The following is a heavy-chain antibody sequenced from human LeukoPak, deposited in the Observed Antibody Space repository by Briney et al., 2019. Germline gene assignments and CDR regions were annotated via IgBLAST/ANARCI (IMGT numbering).Heavy chain of an antibody. D-gene: IGHD3-10*01. CDR1: GFTFSNYA. J-gene: IGHJ4*02. V-gene: IGHV3-23*01. CDR3: AKDRVFRGALFDY. CDR2: ISGSDGRT. Sequence: GGSLRLSCAASGFTFSNYAMNWVRQAPGKGLEWVSAISGSDGRTYYADSVKGRFTITRDNSKNTLYLQMNSLRAEDTAVFYCAKDRVFRGALFDYWGQGTLVTVSS.